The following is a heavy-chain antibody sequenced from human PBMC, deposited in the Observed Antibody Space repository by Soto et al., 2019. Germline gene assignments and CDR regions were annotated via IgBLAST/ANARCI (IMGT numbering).Heavy chain of an antibody. CDR1: GYTFTSNG. CDR2: ISTYNGNT. Sequence: QVQLVQSGAEVKKPGTTVKVSCKTSGYTFTSNGISWVRQATGKGLEGMGWISTYNGNTNYAQKLQGRVTMTRDTSTSIAYTELRDLRSDDTALYYCASDGYGDYGYWGQGSLVPGSS. J-gene: IGHJ4*02. CDR3: ASDGYGDYGY. D-gene: IGHD4-17*01. V-gene: IGHV1-18*01.